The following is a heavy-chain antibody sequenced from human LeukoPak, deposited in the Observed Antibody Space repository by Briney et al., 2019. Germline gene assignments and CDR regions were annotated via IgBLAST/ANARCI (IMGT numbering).Heavy chain of an antibody. CDR2: IYHSGST. V-gene: IGHV4-38-2*02. Sequence: SETLSLTCSVSGYSISSGYYWGWIRQPPGKGLEWIGSIYHSGSTYYNPSLKSRVTISVDTSKNQFSLKLSSVTAADTAVYYCARGPYRDSSGYYDYYYYYMDVWGKGTTVTVSS. CDR3: ARGPYRDSSGYYDYYYYYMDV. CDR1: GYSISSGYY. D-gene: IGHD3-22*01. J-gene: IGHJ6*03.